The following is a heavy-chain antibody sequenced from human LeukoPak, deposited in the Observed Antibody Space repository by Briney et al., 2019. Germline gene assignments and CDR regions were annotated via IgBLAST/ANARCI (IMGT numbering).Heavy chain of an antibody. CDR3: AKDPDNRSQGYFES. CDR2: ITSSSSYI. V-gene: IGHV3-21*04. CDR1: GFTFSTYS. D-gene: IGHD2/OR15-2a*01. J-gene: IGHJ4*02. Sequence: GGSLRLSCAASGFTFSTYSMNWGRQAPGKGLEWVSSITSSSSYIFYADSVKSRFTISRDNSMNILYLQMNSLRAEDTAVYYCAKDPDNRSQGYFESWGQGTLVTVSS.